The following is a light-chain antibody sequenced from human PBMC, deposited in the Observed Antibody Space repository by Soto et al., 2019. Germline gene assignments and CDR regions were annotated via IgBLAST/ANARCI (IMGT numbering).Light chain of an antibody. CDR1: QSISSW. CDR2: DAS. J-gene: IGKJ1*01. Sequence: DININESPSTLSASVGDRVTITCRASQSISSWLAWYQQKPGKAPKLLIYDASSLESGVPSRFSGSGSGTEFTLTISSLQTDDFASYYCQQYDSFSWTFGQGTKVDI. V-gene: IGKV1-5*01. CDR3: QQYDSFSWT.